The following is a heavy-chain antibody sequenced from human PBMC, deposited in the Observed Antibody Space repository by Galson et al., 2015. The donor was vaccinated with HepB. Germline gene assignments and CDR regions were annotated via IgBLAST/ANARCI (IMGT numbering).Heavy chain of an antibody. Sequence: SVKVSCKASGYTFSHYAIHWVRQAPGQRLEWMGWINAGNGDTIYSQNFQGRVTFTRDTSATTAYMEMSILRPEDTAVYYCARDQYWAADLWGQGTLVTVSS. D-gene: IGHD2-8*02. CDR2: INAGNGDT. CDR3: ARDQYWAADL. CDR1: GYTFSHYA. V-gene: IGHV1-3*01. J-gene: IGHJ5*02.